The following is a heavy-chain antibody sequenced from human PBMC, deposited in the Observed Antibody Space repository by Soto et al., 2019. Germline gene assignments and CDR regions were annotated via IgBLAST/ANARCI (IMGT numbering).Heavy chain of an antibody. CDR2: IYWDDNK. J-gene: IGHJ4*02. Sequence: QITLEESGPALVKPTQTLTLTCTFSGFSLNTRAVGVGWIRQPPGKALEWLAFIYWDDNKYYRPSLKSRLTITKDTSKNQVVLTMTNTGPVDTATYYCAHGAGWLFDYWGQGTQVTVSS. V-gene: IGHV2-5*02. CDR3: AHGAGWLFDY. D-gene: IGHD6-19*01. CDR1: GFSLNTRAVG.